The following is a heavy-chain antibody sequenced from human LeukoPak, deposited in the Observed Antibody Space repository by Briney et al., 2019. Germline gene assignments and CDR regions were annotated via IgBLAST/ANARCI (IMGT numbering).Heavy chain of an antibody. D-gene: IGHD3-10*01. Sequence: SETLSLTCTVSGDSISRYYWSWIRQPPGKGLEWIGYISYSGSTTYNPSLKSRVTISVETSKNQFSLKLKSVTAADTAVYYCARGGYYGSGNDFRFDPWGQGTLVTVSS. CDR2: ISYSGST. V-gene: IGHV4-59*01. CDR3: ARGGYYGSGNDFRFDP. CDR1: GDSISRYY. J-gene: IGHJ5*02.